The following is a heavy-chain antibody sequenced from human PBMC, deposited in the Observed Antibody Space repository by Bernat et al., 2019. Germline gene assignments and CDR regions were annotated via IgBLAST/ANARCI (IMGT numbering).Heavy chain of an antibody. CDR2: IIPIFGIA. J-gene: IGHJ5*02. V-gene: IGHV1-69*17. Sequence: QVQLVQSGAEVKKPGSSVKVSCKASGGTFSSYAISWVRQAPGQGLEWMGGIIPIFGIANYAQKFQGRVTITADKSTGTAYMELSSLRSEDTAVDYCARSIVQYYGSGSYYTWFDPWGQGTLVTVSS. CDR3: ARSIVQYYGSGSYYTWFDP. D-gene: IGHD3-10*01. CDR1: GGTFSSYA.